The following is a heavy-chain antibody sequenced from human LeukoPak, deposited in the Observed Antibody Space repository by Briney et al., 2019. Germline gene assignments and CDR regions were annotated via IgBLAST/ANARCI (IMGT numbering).Heavy chain of an antibody. CDR2: ISGSGGST. D-gene: IGHD5-18*01. CDR3: AKRGIQLWLLSGAFDI. CDR1: GFTFSSYA. V-gene: IGHV3-23*01. Sequence: PGGSLRLSCAASGFTFSSYAMSWVGRPRGRGWEGVQPISGSGGSTYYADSVKGRFTISRDNSKNTLYLQMNSLRAEDTAVYYCAKRGIQLWLLSGAFDIWGQGTMVTVSS. J-gene: IGHJ3*02.